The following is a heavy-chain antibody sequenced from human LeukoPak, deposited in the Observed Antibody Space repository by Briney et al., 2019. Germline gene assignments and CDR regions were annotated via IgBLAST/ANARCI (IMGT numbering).Heavy chain of an antibody. Sequence: GGSLRLSCVASGFTFGSHAMSSVRQAPGKGLEWVSTISGSGDSTFYADSVKGRFTISRDNSKNTLYLQMRSLGAVATYMYDCAKLILGARSLFDFRGQGILVTVSS. V-gene: IGHV3-23*01. J-gene: IGHJ4*02. CDR1: GFTFGSHA. CDR2: ISGSGDST. D-gene: IGHD1-26*01. CDR3: AKLILGARSLFDF.